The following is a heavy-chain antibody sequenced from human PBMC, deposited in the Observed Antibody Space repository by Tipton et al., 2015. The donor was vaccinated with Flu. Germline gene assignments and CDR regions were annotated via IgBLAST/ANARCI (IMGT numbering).Heavy chain of an antibody. Sequence: QLVQSGAEVKKPGASVKVSCKASGYSFTNYYIHWVRQAPGQGLEWMGVILPSDGSTTYAQKFQGRVTVTRDTSTSTVYMGLNSLKSEDTAMYYCARDMGGFDYWGQGALVTVSS. J-gene: IGHJ4*02. V-gene: IGHV1-46*01. D-gene: IGHD3-16*01. CDR3: ARDMGGFDY. CDR2: ILPSDGST. CDR1: GYSFTNYY.